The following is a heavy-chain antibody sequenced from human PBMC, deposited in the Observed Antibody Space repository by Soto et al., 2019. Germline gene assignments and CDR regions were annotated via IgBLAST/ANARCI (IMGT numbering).Heavy chain of an antibody. J-gene: IGHJ4*02. CDR2: IRSKANSYAT. CDR1: GFTFSGSA. CDR3: TSTYYYDSSARDY. Sequence: EVQLVESGGGLVQPGGSLKLSCAASGFTFSGSAMHWVRQASGKGLEWVGRIRSKANSYATAYAASVKGRFTISRDDSKNTAYLQMNSLKTEDTAAYYCTSTYYYDSSARDYWGQGTLVTVSS. V-gene: IGHV3-73*02. D-gene: IGHD3-22*01.